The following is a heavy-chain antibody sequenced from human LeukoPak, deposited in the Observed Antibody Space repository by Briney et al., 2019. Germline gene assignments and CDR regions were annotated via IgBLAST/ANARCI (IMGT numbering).Heavy chain of an antibody. CDR2: INSDGSTT. J-gene: IGHJ4*02. Sequence: GGSLRLSCAASGFTFSSYWMHWVRQAPGKGLVWVAHINSDGSTTTYADSVKGRFTISRDNAKSTLYLQMNSLRAEDTAVFYCARAVAGPSHLDYWGQGTLVTVSS. D-gene: IGHD6-19*01. CDR3: ARAVAGPSHLDY. V-gene: IGHV3-74*01. CDR1: GFTFSSYW.